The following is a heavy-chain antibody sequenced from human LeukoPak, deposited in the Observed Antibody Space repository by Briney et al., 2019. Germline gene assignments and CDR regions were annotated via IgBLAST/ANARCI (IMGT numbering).Heavy chain of an antibody. CDR1: GFTFSSYA. D-gene: IGHD3-3*01. CDR3: AKRGPYDFWSGYYLDY. Sequence: PGGSLRLSCAASGFTFSSYAMSWVRQAPGKGLEWVSAISGSGGSTYYADSVKGRFTISRDNSKNTLYLQMNSLRAEDTAVYYCAKRGPYDFWSGYYLDYWGQGTLVTVSS. J-gene: IGHJ4*02. V-gene: IGHV3-23*01. CDR2: ISGSGGST.